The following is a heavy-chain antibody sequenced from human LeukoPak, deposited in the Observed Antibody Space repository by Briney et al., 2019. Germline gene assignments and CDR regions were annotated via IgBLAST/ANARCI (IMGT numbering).Heavy chain of an antibody. CDR1: GGTFSSYA. D-gene: IGHD6-13*01. V-gene: IGHV1-69*05. CDR2: IIPIFGTA. Sequence: ASVKVSCKASGGTFSSYAISWVRQAPGQGLEWMGGIIPIFGTANYAQKFQGRVTITTDESTSTAYMELSSLRPEDTAVYYCARVTSGYSSPPDYWGQGTLVTVSS. CDR3: ARVTSGYSSPPDY. J-gene: IGHJ4*02.